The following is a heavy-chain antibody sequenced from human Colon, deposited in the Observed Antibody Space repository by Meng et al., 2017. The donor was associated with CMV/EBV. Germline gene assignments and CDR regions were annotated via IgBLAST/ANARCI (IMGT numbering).Heavy chain of an antibody. Sequence: SETLSLTCTVSGGSISSSSYYWGWIRQPPGKGLEWIGSIYNSGSTYYNPSLKSRVTISVDTSKNQFSLKLNSVTAADTAVYYCARAKDAVFGVVITSARNYYGMDVWGQGTTVTVSS. CDR3: ARAKDAVFGVVITSARNYYGMDV. CDR1: GGSISSSSYY. CDR2: IYNSGST. J-gene: IGHJ6*02. D-gene: IGHD3-3*01. V-gene: IGHV4-39*07.